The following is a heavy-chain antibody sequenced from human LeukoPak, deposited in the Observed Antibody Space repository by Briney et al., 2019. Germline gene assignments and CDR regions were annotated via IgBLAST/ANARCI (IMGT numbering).Heavy chain of an antibody. CDR1: GFAFRNYW. V-gene: IGHV3-74*01. D-gene: IGHD6-19*01. J-gene: IGHJ4*02. Sequence: GGSLRLSCVASGFAFRNYWMYWVRQGPGKGLVWLSRINPDGSTTTYADSVKGRSTISRDNAKNTLYLQMNSLRVEDTAVYYCARGKEPVAGTSFDVYWGQGTLVTVSS. CDR3: ARGKEPVAGTSFDVY. CDR2: INPDGSTT.